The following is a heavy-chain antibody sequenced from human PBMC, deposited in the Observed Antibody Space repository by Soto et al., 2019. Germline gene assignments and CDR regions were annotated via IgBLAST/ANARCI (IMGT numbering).Heavy chain of an antibody. J-gene: IGHJ5*02. CDR1: GFTFSSYA. V-gene: IGHV3-23*01. Sequence: GGSLRLSCAASGFTFSSYAMSWVRQAPGKGLEWVSAISGSGGSTYYADSVKGRFTISRDNSKNTLYLQMNSLRAEDTAVYYCANQYYYDSSGYYGWFDPWGQGTLVTVST. CDR3: ANQYYYDSSGYYGWFDP. D-gene: IGHD3-22*01. CDR2: ISGSGGST.